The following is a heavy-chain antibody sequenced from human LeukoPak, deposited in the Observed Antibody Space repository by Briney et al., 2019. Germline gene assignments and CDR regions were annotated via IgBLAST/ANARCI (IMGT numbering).Heavy chain of an antibody. CDR2: INPSTGST. V-gene: IGHV1-46*01. Sequence: ASVKVSCKASGGTFSSYAISWVRQAPGQGLEWMGIINPSTGSTDYTQKFQGRVTFTRDRSTSTVYMELSGLRSEDTAVYYCARDSERLLRGYYFDNWGQGTLVTVSS. J-gene: IGHJ4*02. D-gene: IGHD2-21*02. CDR1: GGTFSSYA. CDR3: ARDSERLLRGYYFDN.